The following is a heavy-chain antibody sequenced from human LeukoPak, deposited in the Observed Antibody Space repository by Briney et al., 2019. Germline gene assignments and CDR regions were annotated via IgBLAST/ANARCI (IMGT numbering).Heavy chain of an antibody. CDR2: IIPIFGTA. CDR3: ARVPDSGGTHHNAFDI. CDR1: GGTFTSYA. V-gene: IGHV1-69*13. J-gene: IGHJ3*02. D-gene: IGHD4-23*01. Sequence: ASVKVSCKASGGTFTSYAISWVRQAPGQGLELMGGIIPIFGTANYAQKFQGRVTITPEESTSTAYMALSSLRSEDTAVYYCARVPDSGGTHHNAFDISGHGTMLTVSS.